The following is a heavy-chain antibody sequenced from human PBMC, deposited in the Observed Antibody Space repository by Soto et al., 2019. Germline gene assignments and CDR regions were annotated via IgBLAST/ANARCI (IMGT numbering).Heavy chain of an antibody. CDR3: VAVRLRRMDV. Sequence: SETLSLTCAVSGYSISSGYYGGWIRQPPGKGLXXIXSIXXXXXTXXXPSLKSRVTISVDTSKNQFSLKLSSVTAADTAVYYCVAVRLRRMDVWGQGTTVTASS. CDR2: IXXXXXT. J-gene: IGHJ6*02. D-gene: IGHD4-17*01. V-gene: IGHV4-38-2*01. CDR1: GYSISSGYY.